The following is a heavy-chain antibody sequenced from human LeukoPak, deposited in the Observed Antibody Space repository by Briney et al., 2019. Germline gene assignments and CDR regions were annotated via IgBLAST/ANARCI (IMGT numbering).Heavy chain of an antibody. Sequence: SQTLSLTCAISGDSVFSNSAAWNWIRQSPSRGLEWLGRTYYRSKWYNDYAVSVKSRITINPDTSKNQFSLQLNSVTPEDTAVYYCARAWIQLWGYYYYGMDVWGQGTTVTVSS. CDR3: ARAWIQLWGYYYYGMDV. CDR1: GDSVFSNSAA. J-gene: IGHJ6*02. CDR2: TYYRSKWYN. V-gene: IGHV6-1*01. D-gene: IGHD5-18*01.